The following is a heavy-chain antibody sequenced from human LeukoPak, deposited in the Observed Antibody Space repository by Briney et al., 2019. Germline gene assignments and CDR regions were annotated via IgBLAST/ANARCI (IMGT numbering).Heavy chain of an antibody. Sequence: SVKVSCKASGGTFSSYAISWVRQAPGQGLEWMGGIIPIFGTANYAQKFQGRVTITADESTSTAYMELSSLTSEDTAVYYCARGSENNFDSSGPIGFWGQGTLVTVSS. CDR1: GGTFSSYA. J-gene: IGHJ4*02. D-gene: IGHD3-22*01. V-gene: IGHV1-69*13. CDR2: IIPIFGTA. CDR3: ARGSENNFDSSGPIGF.